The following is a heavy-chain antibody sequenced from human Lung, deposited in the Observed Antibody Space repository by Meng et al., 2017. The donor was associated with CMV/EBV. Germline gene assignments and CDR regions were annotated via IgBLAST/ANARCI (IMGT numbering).Heavy chain of an antibody. V-gene: IGHV3-21*01. J-gene: IGHJ4*02. CDR3: ATGATLDY. CDR1: GFTFSSYR. D-gene: IGHD3-10*01. CDR2: ISSTSAYI. Sequence: GSLRLSCAASGFTFSSYRINWVRQAPGKGLEWVASISSTSAYIYYAESVEGRFIISRDNAKSSLYLTMDNLAVEDTAVYYCATGATLDYWGQGTLVTVSS.